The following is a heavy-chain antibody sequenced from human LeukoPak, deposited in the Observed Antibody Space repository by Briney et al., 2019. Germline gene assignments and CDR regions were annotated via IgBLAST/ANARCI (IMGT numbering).Heavy chain of an antibody. CDR2: ISGDGVST. V-gene: IGHV3-43*02. CDR3: AKESGKFDY. J-gene: IGHJ4*02. CDR1: GLPIADFV. Sequence: GGSLRLSCVASGLPIADFVMHWVRQAPGKGLEWVSLISGDGVSTFYADSVKGRFSISRDNSKNSLYLEMTSLRTEAAAMYYCAKESGKFDYWGQGTLVAVSS.